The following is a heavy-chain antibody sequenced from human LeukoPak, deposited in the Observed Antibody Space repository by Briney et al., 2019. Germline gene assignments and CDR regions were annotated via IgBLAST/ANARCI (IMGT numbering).Heavy chain of an antibody. V-gene: IGHV4-30-2*01. CDR3: ARGGGYDSAFDY. D-gene: IGHD5-12*01. CDR1: GGSISSGGYS. Sequence: PSETLSLTCAVSGGSISSGGYSWSWIRQPPGKGLEWIGYIYHSGSTYYNPSLKSRVTISVVRSKNQFSLKLSSVTAADTAVYYCARGGGYDSAFDYWGQGTLVTVSS. CDR2: IYHSGST. J-gene: IGHJ4*02.